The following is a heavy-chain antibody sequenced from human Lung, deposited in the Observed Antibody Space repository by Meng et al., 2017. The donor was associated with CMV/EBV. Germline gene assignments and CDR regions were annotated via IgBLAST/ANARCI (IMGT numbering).Heavy chain of an antibody. V-gene: IGHV1-8*01. D-gene: IGHD2-15*01. CDR2: MNPNSGNT. CDR3: ARTRIEVEPDGTKIKYYNYGMDV. J-gene: IGHJ6*02. CDR1: GYTFTTYD. Sequence: ASVKVSCKASGYTFTTYDINWVRQATGQGLEWMGWMNPNSGNTGYAQKFQGRVTMTRVTSISTAYMELSSLISDDTAVYYCARTRIEVEPDGTKIKYYNYGMDVWGQGTXVTFYS.